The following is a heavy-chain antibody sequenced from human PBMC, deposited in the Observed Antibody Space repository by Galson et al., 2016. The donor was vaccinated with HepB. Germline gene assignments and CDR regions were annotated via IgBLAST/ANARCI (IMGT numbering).Heavy chain of an antibody. V-gene: IGHV3-23*01. Sequence: SLRLSCAGSGFTFSSYAMSWVRQAPGKGLEWVATVSGSTRFTFHADSVTGRFTVSRDNSKNTLYLQMNSLRVEDTAVYYCAKPPRGEYCTDPSCYSEDSWGQGTLVTVSS. J-gene: IGHJ4*02. D-gene: IGHD2-15*01. CDR2: VSGSTRFT. CDR3: AKPPRGEYCTDPSCYSEDS. CDR1: GFTFSSYA.